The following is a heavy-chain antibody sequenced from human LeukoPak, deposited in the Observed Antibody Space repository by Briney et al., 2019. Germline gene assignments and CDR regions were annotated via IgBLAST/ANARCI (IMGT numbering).Heavy chain of an antibody. Sequence: SETLSLTCTVSGGSISSYYWSWIRQPPGKGLEWIAYMYYSGSTNYNPSLKSRVTISVDTSKNQFSLKLSSVTAADTAVYYCARDDGYNFWYFDYWAREPWSPSPQ. CDR3: ARDDGYNFWYFDY. CDR2: MYYSGST. J-gene: IGHJ4*02. V-gene: IGHV4-59*01. CDR1: GGSISSYY. D-gene: IGHD5-24*01.